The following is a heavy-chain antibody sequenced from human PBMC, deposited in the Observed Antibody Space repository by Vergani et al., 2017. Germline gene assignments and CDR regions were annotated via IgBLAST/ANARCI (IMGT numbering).Heavy chain of an antibody. D-gene: IGHD3-3*01. V-gene: IGHV3-21*01. J-gene: IGHJ4*02. CDR1: GFTFSSYS. CDR2: ISRSSSYI. CDR3: ATLFGVVMEIDY. Sequence: EVQLVESGGGLVKPGGSLRLSCAASGFTFSSYSMNWVRQAPGKGLEWVSSISRSSSYIYYADSVKGRFTISRDNAKNSLYLQMNSLRAEDTAVYYCATLFGVVMEIDYWGQGTLVTVSS.